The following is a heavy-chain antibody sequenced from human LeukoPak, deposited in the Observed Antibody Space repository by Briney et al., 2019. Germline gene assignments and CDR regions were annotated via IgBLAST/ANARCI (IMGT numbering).Heavy chain of an antibody. D-gene: IGHD2-2*03. V-gene: IGHV4-30-2*01. CDR3: ARDSGYCSSTSCYNWFDP. Sequence: PSETLSLTCAVSGGSISSGGYSWSWIRQPPGKGLEWIVYIYHSGSTYYNPSLKGRVTISVDRSKNQFSLKLSSVTAADTAVYYCARDSGYCSSTSCYNWFDPWGQGTLVTVSS. CDR2: IYHSGST. J-gene: IGHJ5*02. CDR1: GGSISSGGYS.